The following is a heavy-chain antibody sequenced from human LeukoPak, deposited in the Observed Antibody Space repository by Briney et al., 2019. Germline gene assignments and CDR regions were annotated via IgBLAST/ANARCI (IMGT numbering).Heavy chain of an antibody. CDR1: GFTFSSYS. Sequence: PGGSLRLSCAASGFTFSSYSMNWVRQAPGKGLEWVSYISSSSSTIYYADPVKGRFTISRDNAKNSLYLQMNSLRAEDTAVYYCARIPRGGRNIWSGYYYYFDYWGQGTLVTVSS. CDR3: ARIPRGGRNIWSGYYYYFDY. D-gene: IGHD3-3*01. J-gene: IGHJ4*02. CDR2: ISSSSSTI. V-gene: IGHV3-48*01.